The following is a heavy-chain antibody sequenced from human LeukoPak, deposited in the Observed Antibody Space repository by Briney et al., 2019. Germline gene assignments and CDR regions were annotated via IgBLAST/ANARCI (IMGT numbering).Heavy chain of an antibody. D-gene: IGHD4/OR15-4a*01. J-gene: IGHJ5*02. CDR3: VRGPYGASISKWFDP. CDR1: RGSISGYS. CDR2: IYYSGDT. Sequence: SETLSLTCTVSRGSISGYSWSWIRQSPGGGLGWIGYIYYSGDTAYNPSLRSRVTMSVDTSKNQFSLQLRSTTTADTAVYYCVRGPYGASISKWFDPWGQGTQVIVSP. V-gene: IGHV4-59*01.